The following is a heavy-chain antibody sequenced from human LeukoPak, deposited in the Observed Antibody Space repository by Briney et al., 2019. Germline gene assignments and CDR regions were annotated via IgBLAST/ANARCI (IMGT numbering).Heavy chain of an antibody. V-gene: IGHV3-23*01. Sequence: GGSLRLSCAASGFTFSDYNMRWIRQASGKGLEWVSGISGSGSTYYADSVKGRFTISRDNSKNTLYLQMNSLRAEDTALYYCARAGSIRFDYWGQGTLVTVSS. CDR3: ARAGSIRFDY. J-gene: IGHJ4*02. D-gene: IGHD1-26*01. CDR2: ISGSGST. CDR1: GFTFSDYN.